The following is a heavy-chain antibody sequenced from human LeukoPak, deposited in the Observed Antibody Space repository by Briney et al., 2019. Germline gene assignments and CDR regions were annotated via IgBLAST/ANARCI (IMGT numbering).Heavy chain of an antibody. CDR3: AMHYGSDSSVFYYYGMDV. Sequence: SVKVSCKASGGTFSSYAISWVRQAPGQGLEWMGGIIPIFGTANYAQKSQGRVTITADESTSTAYMELSSLRSEDTAVYYCAMHYGSDSSVFYYYGMDVWGQGTTVTVSS. V-gene: IGHV1-69*01. J-gene: IGHJ6*02. CDR2: IIPIFGTA. CDR1: GGTFSSYA. D-gene: IGHD3-10*01.